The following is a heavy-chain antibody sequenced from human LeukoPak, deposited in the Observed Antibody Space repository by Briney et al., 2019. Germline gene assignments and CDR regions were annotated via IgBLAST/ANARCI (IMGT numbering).Heavy chain of an antibody. CDR2: IYPGDSDT. CDR1: GYTFTNYW. Sequence: GESLKISCKTSGYTFTNYWIGWVRQMPGKGLEWMGIIYPGDSDTRYSPSFQGQVTISADKSISTAYLQWASLKASDTAMYYCARPYGSGSYWTDYWGQGTLVTVSS. V-gene: IGHV5-51*01. CDR3: ARPYGSGSYWTDY. J-gene: IGHJ4*02. D-gene: IGHD3-10*01.